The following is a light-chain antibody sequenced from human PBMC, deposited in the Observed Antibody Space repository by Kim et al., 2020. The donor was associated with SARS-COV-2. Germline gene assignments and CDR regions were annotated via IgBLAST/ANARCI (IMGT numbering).Light chain of an antibody. V-gene: IGLV4-69*01. Sequence: QPVLTQSPSASASLGASVKLTCTLSSGHSSYAIAWHQQQPEKGPRYLMKVNSDGSHYKGDGIPDRFSGSSSGAERYLTISSLQSEDEADYYCQTWGTGIGVFGGGTQLTVL. CDR2: VNSDGSH. CDR1: SGHSSYA. J-gene: IGLJ2*01. CDR3: QTWGTGIGV.